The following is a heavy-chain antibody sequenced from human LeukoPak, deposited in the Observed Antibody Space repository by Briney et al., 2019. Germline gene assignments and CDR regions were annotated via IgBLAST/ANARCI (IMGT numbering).Heavy chain of an antibody. D-gene: IGHD3-3*01. CDR2: ISGSGGST. V-gene: IGHV3-23*01. CDR1: GFTFSRYG. Sequence: PGGSLRLSCAASGFTFSRYGMHWVRQAPGKGLEWVSAISGSGGSTYYADSVKGRFTISRDNSKNTLYLQMNSLRAEDTAVYYCARDGVVISRNYFDYWGQGTLVTVSS. CDR3: ARDGVVISRNYFDY. J-gene: IGHJ4*02.